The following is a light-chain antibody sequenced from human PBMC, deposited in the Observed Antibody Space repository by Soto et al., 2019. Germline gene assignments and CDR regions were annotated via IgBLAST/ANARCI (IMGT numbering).Light chain of an antibody. J-gene: IGKJ1*01. V-gene: IGKV3-11*01. Sequence: EIVLTQSPVTLSLSPGERATLSCRASQSVGSYLAWYQQKPGQAPSLLIFDASNRATGVPTRFSGSGSGTDFSLTISSLEPEDFAVYYCQQRSRWPRTFGQGTKVDI. CDR3: QQRSRWPRT. CDR1: QSVGSY. CDR2: DAS.